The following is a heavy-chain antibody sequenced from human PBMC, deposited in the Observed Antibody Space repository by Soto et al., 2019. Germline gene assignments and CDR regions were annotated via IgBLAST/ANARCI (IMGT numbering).Heavy chain of an antibody. CDR1: GYTFTSYG. Sequence: QVQLVQSGAEVKKPGASVKVSCKASGYTFTSYGISWVRQAPGQGLEWMGWISAYNGNTNYAQKLQGRVTMTTDTSTSTAYRELRSLRSDDTAVYYCARVEDIVLAPGGWFDPWGQGTLVTVSS. CDR3: ARVEDIVLAPGGWFDP. D-gene: IGHD2-2*01. CDR2: ISAYNGNT. J-gene: IGHJ5*02. V-gene: IGHV1-18*01.